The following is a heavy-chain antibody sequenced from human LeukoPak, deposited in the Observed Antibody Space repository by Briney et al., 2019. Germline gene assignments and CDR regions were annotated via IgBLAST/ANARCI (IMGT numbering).Heavy chain of an antibody. CDR2: ISAYNDNT. CDR3: ARGIAAAPRGAFDI. Sequence: WISAYNDNTNYAQKLQGRVTMTTDTSTSTAYMELRSLRSDDTAVYYCARGIAAAPRGAFDIWGQRTMVTVSS. V-gene: IGHV1-18*01. J-gene: IGHJ3*02. D-gene: IGHD6-13*01.